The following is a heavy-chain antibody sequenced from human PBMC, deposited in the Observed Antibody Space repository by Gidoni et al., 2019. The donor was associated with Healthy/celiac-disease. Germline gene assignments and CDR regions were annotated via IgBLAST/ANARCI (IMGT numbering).Heavy chain of an antibody. CDR3: ARVNMVRGVITWFDP. V-gene: IGHV4-59*01. CDR2: IYSSGST. Sequence: QVQLQESGPGLVKPSETLSLTCTVSGGSISSYYWSWIRQPPGKGLEWIGYIYSSGSTNYNPSLKRRVTISVDTSKNQFSLKLSSVTAADTAVYYCARVNMVRGVITWFDPWGQGTLVTVSS. J-gene: IGHJ5*02. D-gene: IGHD3-10*01. CDR1: GGSISSYY.